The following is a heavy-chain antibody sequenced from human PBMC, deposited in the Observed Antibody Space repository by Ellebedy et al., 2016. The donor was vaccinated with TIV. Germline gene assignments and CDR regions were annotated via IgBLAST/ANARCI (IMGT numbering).Heavy chain of an antibody. CDR2: INVGNANT. V-gene: IGHV1-3*01. J-gene: IGHJ4*02. CDR1: GFTFVSYA. CDR3: ARARGFSYFDV. Sequence: AASVNVSCKASGFTFVSYAIQWVRQAPGQRLEWLGWINVGNANTRYSQKFQGRVTITRDTSARTAYMELTSLTSEDTAMYYCARARGFSYFDVWGQGTLVTVSS.